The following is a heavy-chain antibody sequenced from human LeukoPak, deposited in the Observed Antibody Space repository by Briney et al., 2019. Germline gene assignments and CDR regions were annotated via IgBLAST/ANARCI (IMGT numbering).Heavy chain of an antibody. J-gene: IGHJ6*03. CDR3: ATYSSSWYRDYYYYMDV. CDR2: IIPIFGTA. Sequence: GASVKVSCKASGGTFSSYAISWVRQAPGQGLEWMGGIIPIFGTANYAQKFQGRVTITADKSTSTAYMELSSLRSEDTAVYYCATYSSSWYRDYYYYMDVWGKGTTVTISS. D-gene: IGHD6-13*01. V-gene: IGHV1-69*06. CDR1: GGTFSSYA.